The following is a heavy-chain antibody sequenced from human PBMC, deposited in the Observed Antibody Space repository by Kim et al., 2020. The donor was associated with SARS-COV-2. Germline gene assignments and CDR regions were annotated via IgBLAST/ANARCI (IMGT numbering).Heavy chain of an antibody. V-gene: IGHV3-23*01. CDR2: IRGSGGST. CDR3: AKVSSGSSGWFEYFQH. Sequence: GGSLRLSCAASGFTFNSYAMSWVRQAPGKGLEWVSVIRGSGGSTYYAASVKGRFTITRDNSKNTLYLQMDILRADDTALYYCAKVSSGSSGWFEYFQHWGQGTLVTVSS. CDR1: GFTFNSYA. J-gene: IGHJ1*01. D-gene: IGHD6-19*01.